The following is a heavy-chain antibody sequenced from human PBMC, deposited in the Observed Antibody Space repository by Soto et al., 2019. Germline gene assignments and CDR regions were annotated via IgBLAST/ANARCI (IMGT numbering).Heavy chain of an antibody. V-gene: IGHV4-30-2*06. CDR2: IYYSGNT. CDR1: GGSISSGVFS. D-gene: IGHD3-22*01. Sequence: SEILSLTGAVAGGSISSGVFSWSWIRQSPGKGLELIGYIYYSGNTYYNPSLKSRVTISVDRSKNEFSLRLSSVTAADTAVYYCARATFIRKGYYDATDYYYFDYWGQGTLVTVSS. CDR3: ARATFIRKGYYDATDYYYFDY. J-gene: IGHJ4*02.